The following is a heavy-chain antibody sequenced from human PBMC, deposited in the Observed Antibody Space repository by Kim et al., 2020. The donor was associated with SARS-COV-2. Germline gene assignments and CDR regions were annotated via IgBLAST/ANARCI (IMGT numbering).Heavy chain of an antibody. J-gene: IGHJ4*02. CDR1: GFTFSNYW. CDR3: AGGSGLYSNH. D-gene: IGHD6-19*01. Sequence: GGSLRLSCAASGFTFSNYWMSWVRQAPGKGLEWVANIKQDGSETYQVDSVKGRFTISRDNAKNSLYLEMSSLRAEDTAVYYCAGGSGLYSNHWGQGTLVTVSS. V-gene: IGHV3-7*01. CDR2: IKQDGSET.